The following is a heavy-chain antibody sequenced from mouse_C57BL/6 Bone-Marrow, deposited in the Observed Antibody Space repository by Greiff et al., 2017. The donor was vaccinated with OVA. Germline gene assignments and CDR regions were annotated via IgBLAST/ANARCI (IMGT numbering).Heavy chain of an antibody. CDR1: GYTFTSYW. V-gene: IGHV1-69*01. CDR2: IDPSDGYT. Sequence: QVQLKQPGAELVMPGASVKLSCKASGYTFTSYWMHWVKQRPGQGLEWIGEIDPSDGYTNYNQKFKGKSTLTVDKSSSTAYMQLSSLTSEDSAVYYCARKANWDFLYYFDYWGQGTTLTVSS. CDR3: ARKANWDFLYYFDY. J-gene: IGHJ2*01. D-gene: IGHD4-1*01.